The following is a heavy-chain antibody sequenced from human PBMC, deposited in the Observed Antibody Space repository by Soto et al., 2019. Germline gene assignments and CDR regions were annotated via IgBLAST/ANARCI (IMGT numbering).Heavy chain of an antibody. V-gene: IGHV4-59*01. CDR2: IYYSGST. J-gene: IGHJ3*02. D-gene: IGHD3-3*01. Sequence: SETLSLTCTVSGGSISSYYWSWIRQPPVKGLEWIGYIYYSGSTNYNPSLKSRVTISVDTSKNQFSLKLSSVTAADAAVYYCARINREYDFGSGYFSAFDIWGKGKMVTVSS. CDR1: GGSISSYY. CDR3: ARINREYDFGSGYFSAFDI.